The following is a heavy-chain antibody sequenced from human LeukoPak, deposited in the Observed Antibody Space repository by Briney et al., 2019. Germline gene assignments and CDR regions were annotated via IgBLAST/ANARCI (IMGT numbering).Heavy chain of an antibody. CDR2: TSHDENNK. J-gene: IGHJ4*02. Sequence: GRSLRLSCAASGFTFSSYGMHWVRQAPGKGLEWVAVTSHDENNKYYADSVKGRFTISRDNSKNTLYLQINSLRTEDTAVYYCAKDVFGGIDYWGQGTLVTVSS. D-gene: IGHD3-10*01. V-gene: IGHV3-30*18. CDR3: AKDVFGGIDY. CDR1: GFTFSSYG.